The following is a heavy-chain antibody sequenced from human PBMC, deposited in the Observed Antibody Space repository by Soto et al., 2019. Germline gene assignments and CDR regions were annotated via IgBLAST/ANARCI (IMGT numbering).Heavy chain of an antibody. CDR2: IDTSGTKI. Sequence: QVQLVESGGDLVKPGGSLRLSCAASGYTFSDYYMSWIRQAPEKGLEWISYIDTSGTKIYYADSVNGRFTITRDNAKNSLYLEMDSLMDEDTAVYYCASHYDMWSGYLSPVDYWGQGTLVTVAS. V-gene: IGHV3-11*01. J-gene: IGHJ4*02. D-gene: IGHD3-3*01. CDR3: ASHYDMWSGYLSPVDY. CDR1: GYTFSDYY.